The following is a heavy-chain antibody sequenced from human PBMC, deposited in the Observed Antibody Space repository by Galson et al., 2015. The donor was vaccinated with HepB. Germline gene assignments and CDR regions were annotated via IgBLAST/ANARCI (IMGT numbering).Heavy chain of an antibody. CDR3: ARGRGYCISTSCYEFDY. CDR2: IYPGDSDT. Sequence: SGAEVKKPGESLKMSCKGSGYSFTNSWIGWVRQVPGKGLEWMATIYPGDSDTRYSPSFQGQVTISADKYISTAYQQWSSLRASDTAMYYCARGRGYCISTSCYEFDYWGQGTLVTVSS. J-gene: IGHJ4*02. D-gene: IGHD2-2*01. V-gene: IGHV5-51*01. CDR1: GYSFTNSW.